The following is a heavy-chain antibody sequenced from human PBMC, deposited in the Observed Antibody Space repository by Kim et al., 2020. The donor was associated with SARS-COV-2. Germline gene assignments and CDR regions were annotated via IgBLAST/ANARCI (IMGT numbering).Heavy chain of an antibody. V-gene: IGHV3-7*03. CDR2: EK. J-gene: IGHJ4*02. D-gene: IGHD6-19*01. Sequence: EKYYGDSGEGRFNISRDNAENSLYLRMNSLRDDDTAVYYCARILGVLSDDYWGQGTLVTVSS. CDR3: ARILGVLSDDY.